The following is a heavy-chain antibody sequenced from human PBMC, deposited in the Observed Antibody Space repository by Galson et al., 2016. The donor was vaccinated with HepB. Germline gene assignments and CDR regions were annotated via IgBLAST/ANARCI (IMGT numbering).Heavy chain of an antibody. CDR3: ARDGVRWSPVHSFHH. Sequence: SLRLACAASGFTFSNFGMSWVRQAPGKGLEWVSLISGSGSSTSYADSVEGRFTIPRDNSKKPLYLQMSSLSPDDTAVYYCARDGVRWSPVHSFHHWGQGNLVSVSS. CDR1: GFTFSNFG. CDR2: ISGSGSST. J-gene: IGHJ1*01. V-gene: IGHV3-23*01. D-gene: IGHD3-3*01.